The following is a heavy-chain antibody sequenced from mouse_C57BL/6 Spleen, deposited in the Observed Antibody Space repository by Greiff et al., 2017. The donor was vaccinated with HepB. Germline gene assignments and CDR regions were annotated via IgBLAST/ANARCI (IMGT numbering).Heavy chain of an antibody. V-gene: IGHV1-55*01. CDR1: GYTFTSYW. Sequence: QVQLQQPGAELVKPGASVKMSCKASGYTFTSYWITWVKQRPGQGLEWIGDIYPGSGSTNYNEKFKNKATLTVDTSSSTAYMQLSSLTSEDSAVYYCARIYYYGSSYSLAMDYWGQGTSVTVSS. J-gene: IGHJ4*01. CDR2: IYPGSGST. D-gene: IGHD1-1*01. CDR3: ARIYYYGSSYSLAMDY.